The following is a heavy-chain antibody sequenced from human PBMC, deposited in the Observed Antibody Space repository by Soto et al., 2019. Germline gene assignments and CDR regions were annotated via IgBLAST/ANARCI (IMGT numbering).Heavy chain of an antibody. V-gene: IGHV2-5*01. J-gene: IGHJ6*02. Sequence: QITLKESGPSLVKPTQTLTLTCTLSGFSLSSTGVGVGWIRQPPGRALEWLAPIYPNDDKRSSPSLTSRLTSTPATSRNPVALAMTKVDLVDTDTDYCAHIGDSGICGLDVWGRGTTVTVSS. CDR3: AHIGDSGICGLDV. D-gene: IGHD2-15*01. CDR2: IYPNDDK. CDR1: GFSLSSTGVG.